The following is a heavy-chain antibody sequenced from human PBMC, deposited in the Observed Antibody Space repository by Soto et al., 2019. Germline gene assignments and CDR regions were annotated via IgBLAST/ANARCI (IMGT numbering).Heavy chain of an antibody. Sequence: NPSETLSLTCTVSGGSISSSSYYWGWIRQPSGKRLEWIGSIYYSGSTYYNPSLKSRVTISVDTSKNQFSLKLSSVTAADTAVYYCARLRGGSSWYIPYYYYYGMDVWGQGTTVTV. V-gene: IGHV4-39*01. D-gene: IGHD6-13*01. J-gene: IGHJ6*02. CDR2: IYYSGST. CDR1: GGSISSSSYY. CDR3: ARLRGGSSWYIPYYYYYGMDV.